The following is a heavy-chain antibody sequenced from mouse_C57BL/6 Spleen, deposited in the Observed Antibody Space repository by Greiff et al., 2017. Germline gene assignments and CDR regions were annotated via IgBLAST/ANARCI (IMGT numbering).Heavy chain of an antibody. V-gene: IGHV1-42*01. D-gene: IGHD1-1*01. CDR3: ARRFITTVVATNFDV. CDR1: GYSFTGYY. Sequence: VQLQQSGPELVKPGASVKISCKASGYSFTGYYMNWVKQSPEKSLEWIGEINPSTGGTTYNQKFKAKATLTVDKSSSTAYMQLKSLTSEDSAVYYCARRFITTVVATNFDVWGTGTTVTVSS. CDR2: INPSTGGT. J-gene: IGHJ1*03.